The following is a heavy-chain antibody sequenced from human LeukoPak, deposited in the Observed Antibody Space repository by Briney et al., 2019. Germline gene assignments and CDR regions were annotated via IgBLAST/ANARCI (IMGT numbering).Heavy chain of an antibody. CDR2: IYSSGTT. D-gene: IGHD4-17*01. Sequence: SEILSLTCTVSGGSISSHYWSWIRQPPGMGLEWIGYIYSSGTTNYNPSLKSRVTISVDTSKNQFSLKLNSVTAADAAVYFCARASFGDYLAEHFHYWAQGTLVTVSS. CDR3: ARASFGDYLAEHFHY. J-gene: IGHJ1*01. V-gene: IGHV4-59*11. CDR1: GGSISSHY.